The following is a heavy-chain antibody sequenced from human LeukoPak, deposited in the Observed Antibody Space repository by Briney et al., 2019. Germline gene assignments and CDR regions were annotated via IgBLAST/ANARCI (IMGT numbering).Heavy chain of an antibody. CDR1: GFSFSRHG. Sequence: PGGSLRLSCEASGFSFSRHGMHWVRQAPGKGLEWVAVMSNDGDNKDYADSVKGRFTISRDNSKNTLYLQMNSLRAEDTAVYYCARDRGSGSYYGPYYYYMDVWGKGTTVTVSS. J-gene: IGHJ6*03. CDR3: ARDRGSGSYYGPYYYYMDV. D-gene: IGHD1-26*01. V-gene: IGHV3-30*03. CDR2: MSNDGDNK.